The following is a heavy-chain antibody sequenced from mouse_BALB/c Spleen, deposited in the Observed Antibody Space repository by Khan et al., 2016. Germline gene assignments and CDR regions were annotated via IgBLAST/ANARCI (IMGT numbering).Heavy chain of an antibody. V-gene: IGHV3-2*02. CDR2: ISYSGFT. CDR3: ARRYYAMDY. Sequence: EVQLVESGPGLVKPSQSLSLTCTVTGYSITSDYAWNWIRQFPGNKLEWMGYISYSGFTGYNPSLKSRISITRDTSNNQFFLQLNSVTTEDTATYYCARRYYAMDYWGQGTSVTVSS. CDR1: GYSITSDYA. J-gene: IGHJ4*01.